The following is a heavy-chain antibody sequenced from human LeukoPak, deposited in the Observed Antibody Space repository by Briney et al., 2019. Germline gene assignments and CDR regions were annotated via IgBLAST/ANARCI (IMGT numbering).Heavy chain of an antibody. D-gene: IGHD3-10*01. V-gene: IGHV4-59*01. J-gene: IGHJ4*02. CDR2: IYYSGST. CDR1: GGSISSYY. Sequence: PSETLSLTCTVSGGSISSYYWSWIRQPPGKGLEWIGYIYYSGSTNYNPSLKSRVTISVDTSKNQFSLKLSSVTAADTAVYYCARVWALDYGSGSIDYWGQGTLVTVSS. CDR3: ARVWALDYGSGSIDY.